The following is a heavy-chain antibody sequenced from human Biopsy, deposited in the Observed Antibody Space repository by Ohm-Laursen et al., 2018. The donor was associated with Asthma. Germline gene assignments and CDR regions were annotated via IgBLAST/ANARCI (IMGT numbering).Heavy chain of an antibody. Sequence: GSLRLSCTASGFTLSDYYISWIRQAPGKGLEWVSYIRSSGNTSTIYYADSVKGRFTISRDNAKNSVYLQMNSLRAEDTAVYYCARKVAFDVWGQGTLVIVSS. CDR1: GFTLSDYY. CDR2: IRSSGNTSTI. J-gene: IGHJ3*01. V-gene: IGHV3-11*01. CDR3: ARKVAFDV.